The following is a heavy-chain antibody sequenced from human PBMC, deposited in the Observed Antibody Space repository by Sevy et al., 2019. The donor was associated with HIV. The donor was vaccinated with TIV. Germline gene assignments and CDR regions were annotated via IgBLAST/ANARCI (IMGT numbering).Heavy chain of an antibody. J-gene: IGHJ6*02. V-gene: IGHV4-59*01. CDR1: GGSISSYY. CDR3: ARVSASGYDFSHGMDV. D-gene: IGHD5-12*01. Sequence: SETLSLTCTVSGGSISSYYWSWIRQPPGKGLEWIGYIYYSGSTHYNPSLKSRVTISVDTSKNQFSLKLSSVTAADTAVYYCARVSASGYDFSHGMDVWGQGTTVTVSS. CDR2: IYYSGST.